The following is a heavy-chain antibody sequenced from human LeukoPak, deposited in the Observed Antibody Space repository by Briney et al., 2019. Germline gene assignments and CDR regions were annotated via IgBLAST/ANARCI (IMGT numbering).Heavy chain of an antibody. CDR2: ISGSGGST. CDR1: GFTFSSYA. Sequence: GGSLRLSCAASGFTFSSYAMSWVRQAPGKGLEWVSAISGSGGSTYYADSVKGRFTISRDNSKNTLYLQMSSLRAEDTAVYYCAKDGRYCSGGSCYSVVDYWGQGTLVTVSS. J-gene: IGHJ4*02. V-gene: IGHV3-23*01. D-gene: IGHD2-15*01. CDR3: AKDGRYCSGGSCYSVVDY.